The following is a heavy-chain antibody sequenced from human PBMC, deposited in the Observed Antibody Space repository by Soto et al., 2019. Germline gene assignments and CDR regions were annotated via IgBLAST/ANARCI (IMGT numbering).Heavy chain of an antibody. D-gene: IGHD4-17*01. CDR3: ASAMTTVTPVDY. J-gene: IGHJ4*02. CDR1: GFTFSSYA. V-gene: IGHV3-30-3*01. Sequence: QVQLVESGGGVVQPGRSLRLSCAASGFTFSSYAMHWVRQAPGKGLEWVAVISYDGSDHYYADSVKGRFTISRDNSKNTLLLQMNSLRTEDTAVYYCASAMTTVTPVDYWGQGTLVTVSS. CDR2: ISYDGSDH.